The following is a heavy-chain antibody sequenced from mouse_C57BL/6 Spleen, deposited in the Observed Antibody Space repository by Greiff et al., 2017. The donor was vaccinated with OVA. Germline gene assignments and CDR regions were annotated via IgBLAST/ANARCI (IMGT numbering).Heavy chain of an antibody. D-gene: IGHD1-1*01. V-gene: IGHV1-72*01. CDR2: IDPNSGGT. Sequence: QVQLQQPGAELVKPGASVKLSCKASGYTFTSYWMHWVKQRPGRGLEWIGRIDPNSGGTKYNEKVKSKATLTGDKPSSTAYMQLSSLTSEDSAVYYCATYYYGSSPYYFDYWGQGTTLTVSS. CDR1: GYTFTSYW. J-gene: IGHJ2*01. CDR3: ATYYYGSSPYYFDY.